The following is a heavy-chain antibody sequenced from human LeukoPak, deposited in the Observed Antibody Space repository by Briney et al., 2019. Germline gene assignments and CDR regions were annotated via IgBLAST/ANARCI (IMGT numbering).Heavy chain of an antibody. CDR2: ISGSGGST. V-gene: IGHV3-23*01. D-gene: IGHD6-19*01. CDR1: GFTFSSYA. CDR3: AKSQREYSSGWYEGVDY. J-gene: IGHJ4*02. Sequence: GSLSLSCAASGFTFSSYAMSWVRQAPGKGLEWVSAISGSGGSTYYADSVKGRFTISRDNSKNTLYLQMNSLRAEDTAVYYCAKSQREYSSGWYEGVDYWGQGTLVTVSS.